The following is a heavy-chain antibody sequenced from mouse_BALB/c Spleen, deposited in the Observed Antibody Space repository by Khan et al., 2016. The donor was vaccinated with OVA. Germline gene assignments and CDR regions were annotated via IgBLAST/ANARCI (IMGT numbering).Heavy chain of an antibody. V-gene: IGHV3-2*02. Sequence: EVQLQESGPGLVKPSQSLSLTCTVTGYSITSDYAWNWIRQFPGNKLEWMGYISYSGSTSYNPSLTSRISITRDTSKNQLFLQLNSVTTKYTATYYCARFQYGNFYAMDYWGQGTSVTVSS. CDR3: ARFQYGNFYAMDY. D-gene: IGHD2-10*02. CDR2: ISYSGST. CDR1: GYSITSDYA. J-gene: IGHJ4*01.